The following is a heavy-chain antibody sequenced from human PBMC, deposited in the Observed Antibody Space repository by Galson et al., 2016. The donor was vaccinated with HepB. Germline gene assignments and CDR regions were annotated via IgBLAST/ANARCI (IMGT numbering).Heavy chain of an antibody. CDR3: ARGRGPYCGGDCNPTDDAFDF. J-gene: IGHJ3*01. CDR1: SGSFSAYY. D-gene: IGHD2-21*02. CDR2: INHSGST. Sequence: SETLSLTCAVYSGSFSAYYWIWIRQPPGKGLEWIGEINHSGSTNYNPSLKSRVTISVDTSKNQFSLKLTSVTAADTAVYYCARGRGPYCGGDCNPTDDAFDFWGQGTMVTVSS. V-gene: IGHV4-34*01.